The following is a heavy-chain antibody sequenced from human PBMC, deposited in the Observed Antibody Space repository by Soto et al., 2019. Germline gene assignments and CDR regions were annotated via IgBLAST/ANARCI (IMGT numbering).Heavy chain of an antibody. J-gene: IGHJ4*02. CDR3: ARHRHPDSPFMVVTTMGLDY. Sequence: EXLKISCKGSGYXFAGYSVTWVRHKPGKGLEFIGRIDPSYSQTYYSPSFRGNVTISVTKSITTVFLKWSSLKASDNAMYYFARHRHPDSPFMVVTTMGLDYWAQGTLGTVSS. CDR2: IDPSYSQT. CDR1: GYXFAGYS. D-gene: IGHD2-21*02. V-gene: IGHV5-10-1*01.